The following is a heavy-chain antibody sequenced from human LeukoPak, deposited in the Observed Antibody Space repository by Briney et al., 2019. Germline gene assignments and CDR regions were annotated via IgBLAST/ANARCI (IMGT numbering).Heavy chain of an antibody. J-gene: IGHJ3*02. D-gene: IGHD3-22*01. CDR1: GGSFSGYY. Sequence: PSETLSLTCAVYGGSFSGYYWSWIRQPPGKGLEWIGEINHSGSTNYNPSLKSRVTISVDTSKNQFSLKLSSVTAADTAVYYCARDPYYYDSSGYPGDDAFVIWGQGTMVTVSS. CDR2: INHSGST. CDR3: ARDPYYYDSSGYPGDDAFVI. V-gene: IGHV4-34*01.